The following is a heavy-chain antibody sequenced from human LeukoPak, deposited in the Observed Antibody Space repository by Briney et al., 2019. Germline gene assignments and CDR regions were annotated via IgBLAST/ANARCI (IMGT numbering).Heavy chain of an antibody. V-gene: IGHV1-69*01. J-gene: IGHJ4*02. Sequence: ASVKVSCKASGGTFSSYAISWVRQAPGQGLEWMGGIIPIFGTANYAQKFQGRVTITADEFTSTAHMELSSLRSEDTAVYYCARDRLRETFAGRIVILDYWGQGTLVTVSS. CDR2: IIPIFGTA. CDR1: GGTFSSYA. CDR3: ARDRLRETFAGRIVILDY. D-gene: IGHD2-21*01.